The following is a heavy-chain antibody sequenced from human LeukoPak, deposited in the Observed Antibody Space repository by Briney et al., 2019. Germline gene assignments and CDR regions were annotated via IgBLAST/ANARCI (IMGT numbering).Heavy chain of an antibody. D-gene: IGHD1-26*01. Sequence: QSGGSLRLSCAASGFTFSSYSMNWVRQAPGKGLEWVSAILSSGGSTYYADSVKGRFTISRDNSKNTLSLQMNSLRAEDTAIYYCAKLENSGSPPGFDYWGQGTLVTVSS. V-gene: IGHV3-23*01. CDR1: GFTFSSYS. J-gene: IGHJ4*02. CDR3: AKLENSGSPPGFDY. CDR2: ILSSGGST.